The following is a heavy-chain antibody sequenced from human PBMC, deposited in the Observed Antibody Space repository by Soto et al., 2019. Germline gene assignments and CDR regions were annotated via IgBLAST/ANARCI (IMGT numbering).Heavy chain of an antibody. CDR2: IIPLFGTA. CDR1: GVTFSSET. J-gene: IGHJ4*02. V-gene: IGHV1-69*13. CDR3: ATELGENPASPFDA. Sequence: ASVKVSCKASGVTFSSETLGWVRQAPGQGLEWVGGIIPLFGTASYAQKFQGRVTITADESTSTVYMELSSLRSDDTAVYFCATELGENPASPFDAWGQGTLVTVSS. D-gene: IGHD3-10*01.